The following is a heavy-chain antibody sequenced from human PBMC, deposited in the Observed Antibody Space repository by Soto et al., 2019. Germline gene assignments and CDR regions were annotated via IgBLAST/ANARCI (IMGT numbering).Heavy chain of an antibody. CDR2: INTHNGNT. D-gene: IGHD3-10*01. CDR3: TREGSAPYYYYGMDA. V-gene: IGHV1-18*01. CDR1: GYTFTTYG. Sequence: ASVKVSCKASGYTFTTYGISWVRQAPGQGLEWLGWINTHNGNTNYAQNLQGRVIMAADTSTSTAYMELRSLRSDDTAIYYCTREGSAPYYYYGMDAWGQGTTVTVSS. J-gene: IGHJ6*02.